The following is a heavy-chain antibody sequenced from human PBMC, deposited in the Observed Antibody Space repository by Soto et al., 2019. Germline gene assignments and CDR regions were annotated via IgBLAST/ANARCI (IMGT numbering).Heavy chain of an antibody. D-gene: IGHD6-6*01. CDR3: ARDIAARRQPRWYYYYGMGV. Sequence: ASVKVSCKASGYTFTSYGISWVRQAPGQGLEWMGWISVYNGNTKYAQKLQGRVSMTTDTSTSTAYMELRSLRSDDSAVYYCARDIAARRQPRWYYYYGMGVWGQGTTVTVSS. J-gene: IGHJ6*02. CDR2: ISVYNGNT. V-gene: IGHV1-18*01. CDR1: GYTFTSYG.